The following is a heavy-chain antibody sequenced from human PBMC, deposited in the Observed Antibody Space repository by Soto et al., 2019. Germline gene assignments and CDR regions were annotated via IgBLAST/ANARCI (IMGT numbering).Heavy chain of an antibody. D-gene: IGHD3-16*01. CDR3: ARHPGGGNWFDP. CDR1: GFTFSNAW. Sequence: EVQLVESGGGLVKPGGSLRLSCAASGFTFSNAWMNWVRQAPGKGLEWVGRFRSKTDGGTADYAGPVQGRVTISLYLQINCLKSEDTAVYCCARHPGGGNWFDPWGQGTLVTVSS. J-gene: IGHJ5*02. V-gene: IGHV3-15*07. CDR2: FRSKTDGGTA.